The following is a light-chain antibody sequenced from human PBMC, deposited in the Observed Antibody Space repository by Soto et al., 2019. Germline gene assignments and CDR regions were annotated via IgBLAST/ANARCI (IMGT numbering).Light chain of an antibody. CDR3: QRYGSSPRT. CDR2: AAS. CDR1: QSISSSH. V-gene: IGKV3-20*01. Sequence: DIVLTQSPGTLSLSPGERATLSCRASQSISSSHLAWYQQRPGQAPRLLIYAASRRATDIPDRFSGGGSATDFTLTVSGLEPEDFAVYYCQRYGSSPRTLGQGTKLET. J-gene: IGKJ2*01.